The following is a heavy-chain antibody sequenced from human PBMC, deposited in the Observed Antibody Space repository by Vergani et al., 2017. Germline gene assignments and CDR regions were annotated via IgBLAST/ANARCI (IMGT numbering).Heavy chain of an antibody. V-gene: IGHV3-30*03. J-gene: IGHJ6*03. CDR1: GFTFNTYD. Sequence: QVQLVESGGGVVQPGRSLRLSCAASGFTFNTYDMHWVRQAPGKGLEWVAVISDDGSNKYYVASVKGRFSISRDNSENTLYLQMNSLRGEDTAVYYCARTGKGPASAYYYRYDMDVWGKGTTVTVSS. D-gene: IGHD2-2*01. CDR3: ARTGKGPASAYYYRYDMDV. CDR2: ISDDGSNK.